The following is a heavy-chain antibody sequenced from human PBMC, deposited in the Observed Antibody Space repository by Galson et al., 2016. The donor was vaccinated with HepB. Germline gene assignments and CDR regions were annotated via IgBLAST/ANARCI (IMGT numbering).Heavy chain of an antibody. V-gene: IGHV3-21*01. Sequence: SLRLSCAASGFTFSSYSMNWVRQAPGKGLEWVSSISSSSSYIYYADSVKGRFTISRDNAKNSLYLQMNSLRVEDTAVYYCASARVTMLRDWFDPWGQGTLVTVSS. D-gene: IGHD3-10*02. CDR2: ISSSSSYI. J-gene: IGHJ5*02. CDR1: GFTFSSYS. CDR3: ASARVTMLRDWFDP.